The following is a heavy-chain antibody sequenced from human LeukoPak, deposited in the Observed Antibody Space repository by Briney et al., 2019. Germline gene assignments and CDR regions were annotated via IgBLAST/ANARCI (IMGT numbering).Heavy chain of an antibody. D-gene: IGHD3-22*01. J-gene: IGHJ4*02. CDR3: GRALQDYYYDTTGYYGLGY. Sequence: GGSLRLSCVVSGFTFNSCWMNWVRQAPGKGLEWVAHINPDGRDTYYVDSVKGRFTISRDDVKNSLYLQMNSLRAEDTALYYCGRALQDYYYDTTGYYGLGYWGQGTLVTVSS. CDR2: INPDGRDT. V-gene: IGHV3-7*03. CDR1: GFTFNSCW.